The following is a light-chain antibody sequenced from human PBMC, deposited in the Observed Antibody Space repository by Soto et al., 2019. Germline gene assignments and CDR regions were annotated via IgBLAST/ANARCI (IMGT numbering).Light chain of an antibody. Sequence: DIQLTQSPSFLSASVGDRVTVTCRASQDLSSFLAWYHQTPGKAPNLLIYAASTLQSGAPSRFSGSGAGTDFTLTISRRRPEDFETNGCHRLFRYPLTVGGGTKVDIK. CDR2: AAS. J-gene: IGKJ4*01. CDR3: HRLFRYPLT. V-gene: IGKV1-9*01. CDR1: QDLSSF.